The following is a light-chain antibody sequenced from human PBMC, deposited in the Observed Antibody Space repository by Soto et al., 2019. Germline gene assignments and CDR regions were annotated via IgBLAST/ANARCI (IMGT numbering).Light chain of an antibody. CDR3: QQYNSYL. CDR2: DAS. J-gene: IGKJ1*01. V-gene: IGKV1-5*01. CDR1: QSISSW. Sequence: DIQMTQSPSTLSASVGDRVTITCRAIQSISSWLAWYQQKPGKAPKLLIYDASSLESGVPSRFSGSGSGTEFTLTISSLQPDDFATYYCQQYNSYLFGQGTKVDIK.